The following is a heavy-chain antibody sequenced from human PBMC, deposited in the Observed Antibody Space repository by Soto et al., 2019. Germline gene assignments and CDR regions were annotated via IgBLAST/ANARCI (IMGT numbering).Heavy chain of an antibody. CDR3: VRLNRDYYYYGMDV. CDR1: GDSISNSKW. Sequence: SETQSLTCTVSGDSISNSKWWTWVSQTPGKGLEWIGKIDHNAITNYNPSLDSRVTILKNNSKTQLSLKLSSVTGADSDVYYCVRLNRDYYYYGMDVWGQGATVTVSS. CDR2: IDHNAIT. V-gene: IGHV4-4*02. J-gene: IGHJ6*02.